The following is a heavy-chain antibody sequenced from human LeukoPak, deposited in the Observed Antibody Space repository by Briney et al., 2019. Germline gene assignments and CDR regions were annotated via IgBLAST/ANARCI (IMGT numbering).Heavy chain of an antibody. V-gene: IGHV1-18*01. Sequence: ASVKVSCKASGYTFTSYGISWVRQAPGQGLEWMGWISAYNGNTNYAQKLQGRVTMTTDTSTSTAYMELRSLRSDDTAVYYCARVRLTAGAHRNFDYWGQGTLVTVSS. CDR3: ARVRLTAGAHRNFDY. J-gene: IGHJ4*02. CDR1: GYTFTSYG. CDR2: ISAYNGNT. D-gene: IGHD6-13*01.